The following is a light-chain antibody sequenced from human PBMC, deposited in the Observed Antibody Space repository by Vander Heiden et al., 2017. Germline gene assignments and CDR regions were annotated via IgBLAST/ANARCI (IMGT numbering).Light chain of an antibody. Sequence: FVMTQSPDSLSLSLGERATINCKSSQSVLYNSNNKNYLAWYQHKPGQPPKVLIYWASTRESGVPDRFSGSGSGTDFTLTINSLQAEDVAVYYCQQDDSTPLTFGGGTKVEIK. CDR3: QQDDSTPLT. CDR1: QSVLYNSNNKNY. CDR2: WAS. V-gene: IGKV4-1*01. J-gene: IGKJ4*01.